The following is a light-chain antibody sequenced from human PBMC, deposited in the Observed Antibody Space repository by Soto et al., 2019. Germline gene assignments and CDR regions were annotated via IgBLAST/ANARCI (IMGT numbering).Light chain of an antibody. J-gene: IGLJ1*01. CDR3: AVWDDSLNAYV. CDR2: SNN. Sequence: QSVVTQPPSVSGTPGQSVTISCSGSSSNIGRNTVTWYQQVPGTAPKLLIHSNNQRPSGVSDRFSGSKSDTSASLAISGLHSEDEADYYCAVWDDSLNAYVFGTGTKLTVL. CDR1: SSNIGRNT. V-gene: IGLV1-44*01.